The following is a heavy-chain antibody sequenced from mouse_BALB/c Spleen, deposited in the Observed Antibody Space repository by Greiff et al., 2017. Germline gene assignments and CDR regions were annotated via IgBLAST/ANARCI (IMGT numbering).Heavy chain of an antibody. D-gene: IGHD2-4*01. J-gene: IGHJ4*01. V-gene: IGHV2-9*02. CDR1: GFSLTSYG. CDR3: AISMITTGYYAMDY. CDR2: IWAGGST. Sequence: VQLVESGPGLVAPSQSLSITCTVSGFSLTSYGVHWVPQPPGKGLEWLGVIWAGGSTNYNSALMSRLSISKDNSKSQVFLKMNSLQTDDTAMYYCAISMITTGYYAMDYWGQGTSVTVSS.